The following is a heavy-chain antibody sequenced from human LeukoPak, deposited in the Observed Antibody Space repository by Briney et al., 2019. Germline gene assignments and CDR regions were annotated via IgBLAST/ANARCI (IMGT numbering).Heavy chain of an antibody. CDR2: INAGNGNT. J-gene: IGHJ4*02. CDR1: GYTFTSYA. V-gene: IGHV1-3*01. D-gene: IGHD5-24*01. CDR3: ARGLGRWLQFGVLMSYQKEFDY. Sequence: ASVKVSCKASGYTFTSYAMHWVRQAPGQRLEWMGWINAGNGNTKYSQKFQGRVTITRDTSASTAYMELSSLRSEDTAVYYCARGLGRWLQFGVLMSYQKEFDYWGQGTLVTVSS.